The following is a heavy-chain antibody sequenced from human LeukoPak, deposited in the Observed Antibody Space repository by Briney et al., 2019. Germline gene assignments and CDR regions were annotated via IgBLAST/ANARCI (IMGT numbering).Heavy chain of an antibody. CDR1: GFTFSSYS. Sequence: QPGGSLRLSCAASGFTFSSYSMNGVRQAPGKGLKWVSAIIGRGLTTYYADSVKGRFTISRDNSKNTLYLQMNSLRAEDTAVYYCAKDLSPGPDWGQGTLVTVSS. J-gene: IGHJ4*02. CDR3: AKDLSPGPD. V-gene: IGHV3-23*01. CDR2: IIGRGLTT.